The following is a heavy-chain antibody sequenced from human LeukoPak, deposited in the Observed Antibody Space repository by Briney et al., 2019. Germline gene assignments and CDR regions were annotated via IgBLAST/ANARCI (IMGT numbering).Heavy chain of an antibody. D-gene: IGHD5-12*01. V-gene: IGHV4-31*03. CDR1: GGSISSGGYY. CDR3: ARATSVLSAVATIADAFDI. J-gene: IGHJ3*02. CDR2: IYYSGST. Sequence: PSETLSLTCTVSGGSISSGGYYWSWIRQHPGKGPERIGYIYYSGSTYYNPSLKSRVTISVDTSKDQFSLKLSSVTAADTAVYYCARATSVLSAVATIADAFDIWGQGTMVTVSS.